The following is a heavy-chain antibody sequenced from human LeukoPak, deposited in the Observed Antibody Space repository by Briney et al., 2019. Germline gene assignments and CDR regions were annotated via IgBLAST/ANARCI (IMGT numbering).Heavy chain of an antibody. D-gene: IGHD3-3*01. Sequence: ASVKVSCKASGYTFTSYYMHWVGQAPGQGLEWMGIINPSGGSTSYAQKFQGRVTMTRDTSTSTVYMELSRLRSEDTAVYYCARGDHVRIYAESAFDIWGQGTKVTVSS. CDR2: INPSGGST. CDR3: ARGDHVRIYAESAFDI. V-gene: IGHV1-46*01. J-gene: IGHJ3*02. CDR1: GYTFTSYY.